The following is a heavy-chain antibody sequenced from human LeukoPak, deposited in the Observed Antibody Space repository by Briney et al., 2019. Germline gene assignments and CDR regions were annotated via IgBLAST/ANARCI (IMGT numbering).Heavy chain of an antibody. J-gene: IGHJ4*02. CDR2: IGPTGSDR. Sequence: GGSLRLSCTVSRLTFATSGFNWVRQAPGRGLEWVASIGPTGSDRYHADSIKGRFTIPKDNANNFLYLQMNSLRAEDTAVYYCATETNGRHYDYWGQGTLLTVSS. D-gene: IGHD1-14*01. CDR3: ATETNGRHYDY. V-gene: IGHV3-21*06. CDR1: RLTFATSG.